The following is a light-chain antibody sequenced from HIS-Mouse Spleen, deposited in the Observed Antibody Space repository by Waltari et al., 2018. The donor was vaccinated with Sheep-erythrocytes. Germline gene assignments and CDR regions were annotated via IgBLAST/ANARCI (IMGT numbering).Light chain of an antibody. CDR2: RNN. J-gene: IGLJ1*01. CDR1: SSNIGSNY. V-gene: IGLV1-47*01. CDR3: CSYAGSYNHV. Sequence: QSVLTQPPSASGTPGQRVTISCSGSSSNIGSNYVYWYQQLPGTAPKLLTYRNNQRRSGVPDRFSGSKSGTSASLAISGLRSEDEADYYCCSYAGSYNHVFATGTKVTVL.